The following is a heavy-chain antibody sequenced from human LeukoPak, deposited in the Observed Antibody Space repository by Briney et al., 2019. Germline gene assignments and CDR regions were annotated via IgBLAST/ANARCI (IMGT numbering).Heavy chain of an antibody. CDR2: IDPIGSSI. V-gene: IGHV1-46*01. J-gene: IGHJ4*02. Sequence: GASVKVSCKSSGDTFTRYYMHWVRQAPGPGLEWMGIIDPIGSSITYAQRFQGRVTMTRDTSTSTVYMELSSLRSEGTAIYYCARDHAAAGTGLGFWGQGTLVTVSS. CDR1: GDTFTRYY. D-gene: IGHD6-13*01. CDR3: ARDHAAAGTGLGF.